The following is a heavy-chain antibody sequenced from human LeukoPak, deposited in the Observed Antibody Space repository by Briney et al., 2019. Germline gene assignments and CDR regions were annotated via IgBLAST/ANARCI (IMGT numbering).Heavy chain of an antibody. V-gene: IGHV1-18*01. D-gene: IGHD5-18*01. J-gene: IGHJ4*02. CDR3: ARQVDTTMALPDY. CDR1: GYTFTSYG. Sequence: ASVKVSCKASGYTFTSYGISAVRQAPGQGLEWMGWISGYNGNTNYAQKLQGRVTMTTDTSTSTAYMELRSLISDDTAIYYCARQVDTTMALPDYWGQGTLVTVSS. CDR2: ISGYNGNT.